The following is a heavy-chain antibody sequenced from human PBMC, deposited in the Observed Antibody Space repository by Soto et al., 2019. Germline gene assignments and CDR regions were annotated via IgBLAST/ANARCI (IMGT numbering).Heavy chain of an antibody. CDR2: IIPIFGTA. D-gene: IGHD1-1*01. Sequence: ASVKVSCKASGGTFSSYAISWVRQAPGQGLEWMGGIIPIFGTANYAQKFQGRVTITADESTRTAYMELSSLRSEDTAVYYCAARTGTTHYYYYGMDVWGQGTTVTVSS. CDR1: GGTFSSYA. V-gene: IGHV1-69*13. J-gene: IGHJ6*02. CDR3: AARTGTTHYYYYGMDV.